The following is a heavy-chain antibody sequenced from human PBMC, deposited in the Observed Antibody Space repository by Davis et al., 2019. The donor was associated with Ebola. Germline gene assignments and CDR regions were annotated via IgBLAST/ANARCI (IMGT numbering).Heavy chain of an antibody. CDR2: IYYSGST. V-gene: IGHV4-38-2*02. CDR3: ARHPYYYDSSTFDI. D-gene: IGHD3-22*01. J-gene: IGHJ3*02. Sequence: SETLSLTCTVSGYSISSGYYWGWIRQPPGKGLEWIGYIYYSGSTIYNPSLKSRVTISVDTSKNQFSLKLSSVTAADTAVYYCARHPYYYDSSTFDIWGQGTMVTVSS. CDR1: GYSISSGYY.